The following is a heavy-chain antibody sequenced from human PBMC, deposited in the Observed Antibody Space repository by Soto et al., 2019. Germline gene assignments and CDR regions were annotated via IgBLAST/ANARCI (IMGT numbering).Heavy chain of an antibody. Sequence: EVQLVESGGGLVQPGGSLRLSCAASGFTFSNHWMYWVRQAPGKGLVWVSRIHPDGTGTAYADSVKGRFTISRDNAKNTLYLHMNGLRVEDTAVYYWASPYSSPSWGQGALVTVSS. CDR1: GFTFSNHW. J-gene: IGHJ5*02. V-gene: IGHV3-74*01. CDR3: ASPYSSPS. D-gene: IGHD2-21*01. CDR2: IHPDGTGT.